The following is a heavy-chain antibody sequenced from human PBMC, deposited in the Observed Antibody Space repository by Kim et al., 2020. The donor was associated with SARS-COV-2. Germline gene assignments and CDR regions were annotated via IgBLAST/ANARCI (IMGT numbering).Heavy chain of an antibody. V-gene: IGHV3-30*18. J-gene: IGHJ6*02. CDR1: GFTFSSYG. CDR3: AKDRRGGSSWYYYYGMDV. D-gene: IGHD6-13*01. Sequence: GSLRLSCAASGFTFSSYGMHWVRQAPGKGLEWVAVISYDGSNKYYADSVKGRFTISRDNSKNTLYLQMNSLRAEDTAVYYCAKDRRGGSSWYYYYGMDVWGQGTTVTVSS. CDR2: ISYDGSNK.